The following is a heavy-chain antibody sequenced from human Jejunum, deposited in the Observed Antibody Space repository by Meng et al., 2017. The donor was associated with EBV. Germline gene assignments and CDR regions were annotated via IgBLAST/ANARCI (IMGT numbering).Heavy chain of an antibody. CDR1: GFTFSTTW. V-gene: IGHV3-23*04. J-gene: IGHJ5*02. Sequence: EAPLVESGGSFVKPGDSLRLSCAASGFTFSTTWMSWVRQAPGKGMEWVSAITDSGGSTYYTDSVKGRFTISRDNSKNTLYLQMNSLRAEDTAVYYCAKLTRAWGQGTLVTVSS. CDR2: ITDSGGST. CDR3: AKLTRA.